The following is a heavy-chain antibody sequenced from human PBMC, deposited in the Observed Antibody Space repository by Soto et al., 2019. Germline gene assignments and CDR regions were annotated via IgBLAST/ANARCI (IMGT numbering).Heavy chain of an antibody. V-gene: IGHV3-48*02. CDR2: ISSSSSTI. CDR3: ARDQLQYSSSWYSPKTDLDY. J-gene: IGHJ4*02. D-gene: IGHD6-13*01. Sequence: QPGGSLRLSCAASGFTFSSYSMNWVRQAPGKGLEWVSYISSSSSTIYYADSVKGRFTISRDNAKNSLYLQMNSLRDEDTAVYYCARDQLQYSSSWYSPKTDLDYWGQGTLVTVSS. CDR1: GFTFSSYS.